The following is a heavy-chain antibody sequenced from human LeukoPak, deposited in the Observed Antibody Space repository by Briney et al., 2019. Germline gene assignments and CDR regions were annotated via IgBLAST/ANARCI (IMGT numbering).Heavy chain of an antibody. J-gene: IGHJ4*02. CDR3: AKDGATVTMNGYFDY. Sequence: AGGSLRLSCAASGFTFSSYGMHWVRQAPGKGLEWVAFIRYDGSNKYYADSVKGRFTISRDNAKNSLYLQMNSLRDEDTALYYCAKDGATVTMNGYFDYWGQGIEVTVSS. CDR2: IRYDGSNK. D-gene: IGHD4-17*01. V-gene: IGHV3-30*02. CDR1: GFTFSSYG.